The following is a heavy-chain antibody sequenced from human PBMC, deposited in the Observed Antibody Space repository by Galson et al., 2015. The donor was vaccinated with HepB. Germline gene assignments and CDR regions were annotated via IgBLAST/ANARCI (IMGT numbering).Heavy chain of an antibody. Sequence: TLSLTCAVSGGSISSSNWWNWVRQPPGKGLEWIGEIYHSGSTNYNPPLKSRVTISVDTSKNQFSLKLSSMTAADTAVYFCARVSVGTTYFDYWGQGTLVTVSS. J-gene: IGHJ4*02. V-gene: IGHV4-4*01. CDR2: IYHSGST. CDR1: GGSISSSNW. CDR3: ARVSVGTTYFDY. D-gene: IGHD1-26*01.